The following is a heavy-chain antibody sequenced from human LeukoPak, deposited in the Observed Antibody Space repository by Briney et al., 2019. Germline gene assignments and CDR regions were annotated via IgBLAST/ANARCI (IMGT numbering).Heavy chain of an antibody. D-gene: IGHD1-7*01. V-gene: IGHV1-8*01. CDR2: MNPNSGNT. Sequence: ASVEVSCKASGYTFTSYDINWVRQATGQGLEWMGWMNPNSGNTGYAQKFQGRVTMTRNTSISTAYMELSSLRSEDTAVYYCAKDRGELELRPTFPDFWGQGTLVTVSS. J-gene: IGHJ4*02. CDR3: AKDRGELELRPTFPDF. CDR1: GYTFTSYD.